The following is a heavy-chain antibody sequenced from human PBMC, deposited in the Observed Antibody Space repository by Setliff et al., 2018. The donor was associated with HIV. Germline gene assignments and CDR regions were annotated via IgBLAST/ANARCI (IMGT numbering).Heavy chain of an antibody. D-gene: IGHD3-10*02. J-gene: IGHJ1*01. CDR1: GGFLSSYY. CDR2: IYSSGST. CDR3: ARSGSYVGPIQH. V-gene: IGHV4-4*07. Sequence: PSETLSLTCTVSGGFLSSYYWSWIRQPAGKGLEWIGRIYSSGSTNYNPSLKSRLTMSVDTSKNQFSLKLTSVTAADTAVYYCARSGSYVGPIQHWGQGTLVTVSS.